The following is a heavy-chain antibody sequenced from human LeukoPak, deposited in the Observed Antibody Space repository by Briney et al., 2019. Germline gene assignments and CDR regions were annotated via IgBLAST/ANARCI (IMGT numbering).Heavy chain of an antibody. CDR2: INPNSGGT. CDR1: GYTFTGYY. J-gene: IGHJ5*02. D-gene: IGHD2-2*01. V-gene: IGHV1-2*02. Sequence: GASVKVSCKASGYTFTGYYMHWVRQAPGQGLEWMGWINPNSGGTNYAQKFQGRVTMTRDTSISTAYMELSSLRSEDTAVYYCARGYCSSTSCYDNWFDPWGQGTLVTVSS. CDR3: ARGYCSSTSCYDNWFDP.